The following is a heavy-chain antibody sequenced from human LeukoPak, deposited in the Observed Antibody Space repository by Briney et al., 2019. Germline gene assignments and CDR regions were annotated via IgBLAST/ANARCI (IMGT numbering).Heavy chain of an antibody. Sequence: SVKVSCKASGGTFSSYAISWVRQAPGQGLEWMGGIIPIFGTANYAQKFQGRVTITTYESTSTAYMELSSLRSEDTAVYYCARDYGDYAPLDYWGQGTLVTVSS. D-gene: IGHD4-17*01. CDR3: ARDYGDYAPLDY. CDR1: GGTFSSYA. J-gene: IGHJ4*02. CDR2: IIPIFGTA. V-gene: IGHV1-69*05.